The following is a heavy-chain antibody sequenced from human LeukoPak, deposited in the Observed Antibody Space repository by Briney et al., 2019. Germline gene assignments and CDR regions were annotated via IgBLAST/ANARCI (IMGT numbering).Heavy chain of an antibody. V-gene: IGHV3-11*01. CDR2: ISSSGSTI. CDR1: GFTFSDYY. CDR3: ARDHLRHYYDSPTWGYYYYYMDV. Sequence: GGSLRLSCSASGFTFSDYYMSWIRQAPGKGLEWVSYISSSGSTIYYADSVKGRFTFSRDNAKNSLYLQMNSLRAEDTAVYYCARDHLRHYYDSPTWGYYYYYMDVWGKGTTVTVSS. D-gene: IGHD3-22*01. J-gene: IGHJ6*03.